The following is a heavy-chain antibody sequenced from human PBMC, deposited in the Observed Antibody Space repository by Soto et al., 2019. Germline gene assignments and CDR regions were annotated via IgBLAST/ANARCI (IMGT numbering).Heavy chain of an antibody. J-gene: IGHJ5*02. Sequence: QVQLVQSGAEVKKPGSSVKVSCKASGGTFSSYTISWVRQAPGQGLEWMGRIIPILGIANYAQKFQGRVTITADNSTITAYMGLSSLRSEDTAVYYCARDWAPVAWFDPWGQGTLVTVSS. V-gene: IGHV1-69*08. CDR1: GGTFSSYT. CDR3: ARDWAPVAWFDP. D-gene: IGHD2-15*01. CDR2: IIPILGIA.